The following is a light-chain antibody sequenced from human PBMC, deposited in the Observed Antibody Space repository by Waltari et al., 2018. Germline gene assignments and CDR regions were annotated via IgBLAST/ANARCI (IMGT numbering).Light chain of an antibody. Sequence: EIVLTQSPGTLSLSPGERATLSCRASQSVSRTLAWYQQKPGQAPRLLIYDASTRATGIPDRFSGSGSGTDFSRTISRLEPEDFAVYYCQKYGTLPATFGQGTEVEIK. V-gene: IGKV3-20*01. CDR3: QKYGTLPAT. J-gene: IGKJ1*01. CDR2: DAS. CDR1: QSVSRT.